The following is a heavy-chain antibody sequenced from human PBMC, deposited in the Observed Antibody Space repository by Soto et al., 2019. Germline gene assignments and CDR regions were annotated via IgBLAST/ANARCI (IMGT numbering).Heavy chain of an antibody. CDR1: GGSISSYY. CDR3: ARGLKTGFDY. Sequence: QVQLQESGPGLVKPSETLSLTCTVSGGSISSYYWSWIRQPPGKGLEWIGYIYYSGSTNYNPSLKSGVTISVDTSKNQFSLKLSSVTAADTAVYYCARGLKTGFDYWGQGTLVTVSS. CDR2: IYYSGST. D-gene: IGHD3-10*01. V-gene: IGHV4-59*01. J-gene: IGHJ4*02.